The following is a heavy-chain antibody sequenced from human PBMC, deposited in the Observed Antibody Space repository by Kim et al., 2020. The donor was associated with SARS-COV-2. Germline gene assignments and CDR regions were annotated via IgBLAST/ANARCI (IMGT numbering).Heavy chain of an antibody. CDR3: ARLGRGSYFSDY. V-gene: IGHV4-39*07. CDR1: GGSISSSSYY. Sequence: SETLSLTCTVSGGSISSSSYYWGWIRQPPGKGLEWIGSIYYSGSTYYNPSLKSRVTISVDTSKNQFSLKLSSVTAADTAVYYCARLGRGSYFSDYWGQGTLVTVSS. D-gene: IGHD1-26*01. J-gene: IGHJ4*02. CDR2: IYYSGST.